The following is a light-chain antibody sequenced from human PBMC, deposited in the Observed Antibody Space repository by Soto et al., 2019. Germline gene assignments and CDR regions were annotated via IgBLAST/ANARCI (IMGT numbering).Light chain of an antibody. V-gene: IGKV3-20*01. CDR1: QSVSNNY. CDR3: QQYGSSPWT. Sequence: EVGVTQSPGTLSLSPGERATLSGRASQSVSNNYLAWYQQKPGQAPRLLIYGASSRATGIPDRFSGSGSGTDFTLTISRLEPEDFAVYYCQQYGSSPWTFGPGTKVDIK. CDR2: GAS. J-gene: IGKJ1*01.